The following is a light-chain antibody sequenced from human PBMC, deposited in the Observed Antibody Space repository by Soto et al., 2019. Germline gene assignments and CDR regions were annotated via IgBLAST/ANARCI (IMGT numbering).Light chain of an antibody. J-gene: IGLJ3*02. V-gene: IGLV1-44*01. CDR1: SSNIGSNA. CDR3: AAWDDSLTGLV. Sequence: QSVLTQSPSASGTPGQRVTISCSGSSSNIGSNAVNWYQQLPGTAPKLLIYNSNQRPSGVPDRFSGSKSGTSASLAIGGLQSDDEADYYCAAWDDSLTGLVFGGGTKLTVL. CDR2: NSN.